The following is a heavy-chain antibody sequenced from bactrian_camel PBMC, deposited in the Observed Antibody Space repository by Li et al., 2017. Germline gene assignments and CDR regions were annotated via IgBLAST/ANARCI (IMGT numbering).Heavy chain of an antibody. CDR2: IDTGDGST. V-gene: IGHV3S31*01. CDR1: GYTFNTY. D-gene: IGHD1*01. CDR3: AADPCDKYWVVRHGDREDEYKH. Sequence: VQLVESGGGSALAGGSMRLSCAASGYTFNTYSWFRQAPGKEREGVAAIDTGDGSTLYLNSVEGRFTISHDNAKNTLYLQMNNLRPEDTAMYYCAADPCDKYWVVRHGDREDEYKHWGQGTQVTVS. J-gene: IGHJ4*01.